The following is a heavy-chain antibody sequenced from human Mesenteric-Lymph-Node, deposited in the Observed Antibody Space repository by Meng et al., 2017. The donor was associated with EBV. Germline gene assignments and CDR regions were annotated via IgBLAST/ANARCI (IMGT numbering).Heavy chain of an antibody. Sequence: QVPLQASGPGLVTPWGTLSLTCAVSGGSSSSPHWWSWARQPPGKGLEWIGEIDHSGRTNYNPPLKSRVTISVDKSKSEFSLKLCSVTAADTAVYYCARAGSSGYSSFDYWGQGILVTVSS. CDR1: GGSSSSPHW. V-gene: IGHV4-4*02. J-gene: IGHJ4*02. D-gene: IGHD3-22*01. CDR3: ARAGSSGYSSFDY. CDR2: IDHSGRT.